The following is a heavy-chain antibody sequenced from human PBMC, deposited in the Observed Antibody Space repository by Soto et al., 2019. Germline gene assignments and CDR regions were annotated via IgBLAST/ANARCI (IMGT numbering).Heavy chain of an antibody. J-gene: IGHJ5*02. CDR2: IYYSGST. CDR1: GGSISRYY. Sequence: SETLSLTCTVSGGSISRYYWSWIRQPPGKGLEWIGYIYYSGSTNYNPSLKSRVTISVDTSNNQFSLKLSSVTAADTAVYYCARAYYDDSGYPVDPWGQGTLVTGSS. D-gene: IGHD3-22*01. V-gene: IGHV4-59*08. CDR3: ARAYYDDSGYPVDP.